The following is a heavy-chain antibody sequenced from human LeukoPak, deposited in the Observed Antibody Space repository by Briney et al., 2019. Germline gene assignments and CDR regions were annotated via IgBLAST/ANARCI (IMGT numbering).Heavy chain of an antibody. CDR3: AREGLAYCPPDI. Sequence: SGTLSLTCVVSGGSISSNNWWSWVRQPPGKGLEWIGEISHRGSTNYNPSLKSRVTISVDKSKNQFSLKLSSVTAADTAVYYCAREGLAYCPPDIWGQGTMVTVSS. V-gene: IGHV4-4*02. CDR1: GGSISSNNW. CDR2: ISHRGST. D-gene: IGHD2-21*01. J-gene: IGHJ3*02.